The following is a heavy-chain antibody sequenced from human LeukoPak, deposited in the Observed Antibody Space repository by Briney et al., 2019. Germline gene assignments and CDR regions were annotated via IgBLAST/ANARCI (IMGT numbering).Heavy chain of an antibody. CDR2: IYYSGST. CDR3: ARNIRGSDAFDV. CDR1: GDFISSGGYY. Sequence: SQTLSLTCTVSGDFISSGGYYWGWIRQYSGKGLEWIGHIYYSGSTYYNPSLKSRLTISVDTSKNQFSLRLSSVTAADTAVYYCARNIRGSDAFDVWGQGTMVTVSS. V-gene: IGHV4-31*03. J-gene: IGHJ3*01. D-gene: IGHD2/OR15-2a*01.